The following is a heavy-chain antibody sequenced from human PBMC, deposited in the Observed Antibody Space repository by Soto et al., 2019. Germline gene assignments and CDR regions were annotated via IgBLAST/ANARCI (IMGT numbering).Heavy chain of an antibody. V-gene: IGHV4-39*01. J-gene: IGHJ4*02. CDR3: ARRQQWLAGYFDY. D-gene: IGHD6-19*01. CDR1: GDSISSSGFY. Sequence: TLSLTCAVSGDSISSSGFYWGWIRQPPGKGLEWIGRICYSGSTYYNPSLKRRVTISVDTSKSQFSLKMRSVTAADTAVYYCARRQQWLAGYFDYWGQGTLVTVSS. CDR2: ICYSGST.